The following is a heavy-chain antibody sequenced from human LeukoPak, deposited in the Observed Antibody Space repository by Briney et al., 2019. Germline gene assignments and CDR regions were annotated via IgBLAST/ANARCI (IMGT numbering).Heavy chain of an antibody. V-gene: IGHV3-66*01. J-gene: IGHJ4*02. CDR1: GFTVSNNY. Sequence: PGGSLRLSCAASGFTVSNNYMTWVRQAPGKGLEWVSLIYSAGSTYYADSVKGRFTISRDNSKNTVYLQMNSLRAEDTAVYYCARDYSITHYYDSSGPYFDYWGQGTLVTVSS. CDR3: ARDYSITHYYDSSGPYFDY. D-gene: IGHD3-22*01. CDR2: IYSAGST.